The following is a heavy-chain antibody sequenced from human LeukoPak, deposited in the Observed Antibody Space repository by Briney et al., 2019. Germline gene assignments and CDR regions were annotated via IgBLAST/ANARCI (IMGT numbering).Heavy chain of an antibody. V-gene: IGHV3-30*02. D-gene: IGHD3-10*01. Sequence: GGSLRLSCAASGFTFSSYGMHWVRQAPGKGLEWVAFIRYDGSNKYYADSVKGRFTISRDNSKNTLYLQMNSLRAEDTAVYYCAKDARYGSGSYYDYWGQGTLVTVSS. CDR3: AKDARYGSGSYYDY. CDR1: GFTFSSYG. CDR2: IRYDGSNK. J-gene: IGHJ4*02.